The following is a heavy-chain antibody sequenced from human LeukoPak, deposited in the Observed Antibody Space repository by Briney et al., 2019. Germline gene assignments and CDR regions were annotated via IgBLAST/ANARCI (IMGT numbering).Heavy chain of an antibody. J-gene: IGHJ5*02. CDR3: ARRSNWFDP. V-gene: IGHV4-39*01. CDR1: GGSISSSSYY. CDR2: IYYSGST. Sequence: SETLSLTCTVSGGSISSSSYYWGWIRQPPGKGLEWIGSIYYSGSTYYNPSLKSRVTISVDTSKNQFSLKLSSVTAADTAVYYCARRSNWFDPWGQGTLVTVSS. D-gene: IGHD3-10*01.